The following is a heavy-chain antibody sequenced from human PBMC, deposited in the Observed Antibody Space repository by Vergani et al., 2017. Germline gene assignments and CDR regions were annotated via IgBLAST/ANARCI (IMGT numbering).Heavy chain of an antibody. D-gene: IGHD5-24*01. J-gene: IGHJ3*02. CDR3: ARDHRDYNNYPGTFDI. CDR2: ISNSGNTI. CDR1: GFSFSDHY. Sequence: QVQLVESGGGLVKPGGSLRLSCAASGFSFSDHYMTWIRQAPGKGLEWVSYISNSGNTIEYADSGKGRFSISRDNAKRSLFLQMDSLRAEDTAVYYCARDHRDYNNYPGTFDIWGQGSMVTVSS. V-gene: IGHV3-11*01.